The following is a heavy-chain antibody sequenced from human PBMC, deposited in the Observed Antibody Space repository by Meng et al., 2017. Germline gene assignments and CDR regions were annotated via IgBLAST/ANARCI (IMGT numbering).Heavy chain of an antibody. D-gene: IGHD6-19*01. V-gene: IGHV1-69*06. J-gene: IGHJ4*02. CDR2: IIPIFGTA. CDR1: GGTFSSYA. CDR3: HSGWYQAGDDY. Sequence: QAERVQVGAEVKMPGSSVKVSCKASGGTFSSYAISWVRQAPGQGLEWMGGIIPIFGTANYAQKFQGRVTITADKSTSTAYMELSSLRSEDTAVYYCHSGWYQAGDDYWGQGTLVTVSS.